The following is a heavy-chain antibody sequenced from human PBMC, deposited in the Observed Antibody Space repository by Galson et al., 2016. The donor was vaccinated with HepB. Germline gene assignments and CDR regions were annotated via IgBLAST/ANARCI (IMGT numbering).Heavy chain of an antibody. J-gene: IGHJ4*02. CDR2: INPSSGGSA. V-gene: IGHV1-46*01. D-gene: IGHD5-18*01. CDR1: GYTFINYF. CDR3: ARDNGYSYGYWDY. Sequence: SCKASGYTFINYFLHWVRQAPGQGPEWMGIINPSSGGSANFAQKFQGRVSMTSDRSTSTVYMELSSLRSEDTAVYYCARDNGYSYGYWDYWGQGTLVTVSS.